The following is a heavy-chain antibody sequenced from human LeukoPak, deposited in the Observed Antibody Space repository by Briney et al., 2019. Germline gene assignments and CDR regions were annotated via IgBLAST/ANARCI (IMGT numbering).Heavy chain of an antibody. D-gene: IGHD2-8*01. J-gene: IGHJ4*02. CDR2: ISAYNGNT. V-gene: IGHV1-18*01. CDR1: GYTSTDYG. Sequence: ASVKVSCKASGYTSTDYGISWVRQAPGQGLEWMGWISAYNGNTDYARKLQGRVTMTTDTSTNTVYMELRSLTSDDTAVYYCARDRSNGDYWGQGTLVTVSS. CDR3: ARDRSNGDY.